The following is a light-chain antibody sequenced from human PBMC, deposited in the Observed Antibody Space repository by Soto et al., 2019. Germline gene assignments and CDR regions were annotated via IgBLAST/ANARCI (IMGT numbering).Light chain of an antibody. CDR2: LGS. CDR3: MKALQTRT. CDR1: QSLLHSNGYTY. J-gene: IGKJ1*01. Sequence: DIVMTQSPLSLPVTPGEPASISCRSSQSLLHSNGYTYLDWYLQKPGQSPQLLIYLGSNRASGVPDRFSGSGSGTDFTLKISRVEAEDVGIYYCMKALQTRTFGQGTKVDIK. V-gene: IGKV2-28*01.